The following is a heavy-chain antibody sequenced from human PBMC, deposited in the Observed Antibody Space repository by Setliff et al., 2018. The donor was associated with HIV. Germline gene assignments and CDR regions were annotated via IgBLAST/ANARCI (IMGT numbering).Heavy chain of an antibody. D-gene: IGHD6-19*01. CDR1: GGTFNSYS. J-gene: IGHJ3*01. V-gene: IGHV1-69*10. Sequence: ASVKVSCKASGGTFNSYSVTWVRQAPGQGLEWMGGIIIGNYAQKFQGRVTMTTDTSTSIAYMELRSLRSDDTAVYYCARVPYRSAWFSGGHDAFDVWGQGTMVTVSS. CDR2: IIIG. CDR3: ARVPYRSAWFSGGHDAFDV.